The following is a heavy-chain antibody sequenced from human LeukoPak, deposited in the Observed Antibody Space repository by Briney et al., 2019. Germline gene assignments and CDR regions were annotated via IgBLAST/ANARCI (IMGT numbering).Heavy chain of an antibody. D-gene: IGHD5-12*01. CDR1: GGPIGSDP. CDR3: VRGANL. CDR2: IFYSGST. V-gene: IGHV4-59*01. Sequence: SETLSLTCTVSGGPIGSDPWSWIRRAPGNRLEWIGNIFYSGSTNYNPSLKSRVTISIDTSKNQFSLRLTSMTAADSAVYYCVRGANLWGQGILVTVSS. J-gene: IGHJ5*02.